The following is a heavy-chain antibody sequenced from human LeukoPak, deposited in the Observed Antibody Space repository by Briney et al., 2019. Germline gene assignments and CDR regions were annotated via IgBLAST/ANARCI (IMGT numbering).Heavy chain of an antibody. CDR2: IIPIFGTA. Sequence: SVRVSCKASGGTFSSYAISWVRQAPGHGLEWMGGIIPIFGTANYAQKFQGRVTITADESTSTAYMELSSLRSEDTAVYYCARAGARFLEWLPADYWGQGTLVTVSS. CDR3: ARAGARFLEWLPADY. V-gene: IGHV1-69*13. J-gene: IGHJ4*02. D-gene: IGHD3-3*01. CDR1: GGTFSSYA.